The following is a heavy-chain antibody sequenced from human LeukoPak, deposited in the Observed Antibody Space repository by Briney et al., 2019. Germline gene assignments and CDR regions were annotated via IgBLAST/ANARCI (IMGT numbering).Heavy chain of an antibody. CDR3: AKEGYCSGGSCYSHDAFDI. Sequence: GGSLRLSCAASGFTFSSYSMNWVRQAPGKGLEWVSAISGSGGSTYYADSVKGRFTISRDNSKNTLYLQMNSLRADDTAVYYCAKEGYCSGGSCYSHDAFDIWGQGTMVTVSS. CDR2: ISGSGGST. CDR1: GFTFSSYS. D-gene: IGHD2-15*01. V-gene: IGHV3-23*01. J-gene: IGHJ3*02.